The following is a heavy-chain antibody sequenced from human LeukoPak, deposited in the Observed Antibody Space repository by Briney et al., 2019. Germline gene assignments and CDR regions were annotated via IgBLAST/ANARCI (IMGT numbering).Heavy chain of an antibody. J-gene: IGHJ4*02. D-gene: IGHD3-22*01. V-gene: IGHV3-7*01. CDR2: IKEDGSEK. CDR3: ARDSSGYQ. CDR1: GFTFSNYW. Sequence: PGGSLRLSCAASGFTFSNYWMNWFRQAPGKGLEWVANIKEDGSEKYYGDSVKGRFTISRDNAKNSLYLQMNSLRAEDTAVYYCARDSSGYQWGQGTLVTVSS.